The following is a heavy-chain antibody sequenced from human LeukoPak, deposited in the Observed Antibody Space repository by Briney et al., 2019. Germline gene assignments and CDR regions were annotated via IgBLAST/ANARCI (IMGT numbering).Heavy chain of an antibody. CDR3: ARDATTYYYGSGSYGGAFDI. D-gene: IGHD3-10*01. CDR1: GFTFSSYG. CDR2: IRYDGSNK. J-gene: IGHJ3*02. V-gene: IGHV3-30*02. Sequence: GGSLRLSCAASGFTFSSYGMHWVRQAPGKGLEWVAFIRYDGSNKYYADSVKGRFTIFRDNSKNRVFLQMNSLRAEDTAVYYCARDATTYYYGSGSYGGAFDIWGQGTMVTVSS.